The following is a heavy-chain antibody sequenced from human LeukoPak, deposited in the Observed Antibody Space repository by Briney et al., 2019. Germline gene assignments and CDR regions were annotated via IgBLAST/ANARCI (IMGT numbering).Heavy chain of an antibody. D-gene: IGHD2-2*01. CDR2: INHSGST. CDR3: ARGYCSSTSCEISNTALFVY. Sequence: PSETLSLTCAVYGGSFSGYYWSWIRQPPGKGLEWIGEINHSGSTNYNPSLKSRVTILVDTSKNQFSLKLSSVTAADTAVYYCARGYCSSTSCEISNTALFVYWGQGTLVTVSS. J-gene: IGHJ4*02. V-gene: IGHV4-34*01. CDR1: GGSFSGYY.